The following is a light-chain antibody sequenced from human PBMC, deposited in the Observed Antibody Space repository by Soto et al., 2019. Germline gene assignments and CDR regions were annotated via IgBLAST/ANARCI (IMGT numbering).Light chain of an antibody. CDR3: QQYGRSVT. J-gene: IGKJ4*01. CDR2: GTS. V-gene: IGKV3-20*01. Sequence: EIVLTQSPGTLSLSPGERATLSCRASQSAGRTYLAWYQQKPGQAPRLLIHGTSNRATGIPDRFSGSGPGTDFTLTISRLEPEDFAVYYCQQYGRSVTFGGGTKVDIK. CDR1: QSAGRTY.